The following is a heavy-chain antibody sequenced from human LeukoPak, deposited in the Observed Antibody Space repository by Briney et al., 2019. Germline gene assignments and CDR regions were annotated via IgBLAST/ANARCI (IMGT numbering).Heavy chain of an antibody. CDR2: IIPIFGTA. CDR3: ARATVYYDFWSGYYSWFDP. D-gene: IGHD3-3*01. Sequence: ASVKVSCKASGGTFSSYAISWVRQAPGQGLEWMAGIIPIFGTANYAQKFQGRVTITADESTSTAYMELSSLRSEDTAVYYCARATVYYDFWSGYYSWFDPWGQGTLVTVSS. V-gene: IGHV1-69*13. J-gene: IGHJ5*02. CDR1: GGTFSSYA.